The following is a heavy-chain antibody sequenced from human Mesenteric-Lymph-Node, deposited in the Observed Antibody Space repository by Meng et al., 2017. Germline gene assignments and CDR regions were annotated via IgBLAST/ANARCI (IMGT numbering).Heavy chain of an antibody. CDR2: IHHSGSA. CDR3: ASFDHIPRRNYFDY. J-gene: IGHJ4*02. V-gene: IGHV4-30-4*01. Sequence: VELQESGPGLAQPSHPLSLTCTVSGGSMSSGNYYWSWIRQPPGTGLEWIGYIHHSGSAYYNPSLKSRVSISVDTSKNQFSLNLNSMTAADTAVYYCASFDHIPRRNYFDYWGQGTLVTVSS. CDR1: GGSMSSGNYY. D-gene: IGHD2-21*01.